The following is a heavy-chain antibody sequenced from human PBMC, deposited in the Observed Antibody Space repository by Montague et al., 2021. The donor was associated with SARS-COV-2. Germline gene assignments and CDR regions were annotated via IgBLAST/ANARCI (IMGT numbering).Heavy chain of an antibody. CDR3: ARVTNSGYSYYYGMDV. CDR2: XDWDDDK. Sequence: PALVKPTQTLTLTCTFSGFSLSTSGMCVSWIRQPPGKALEWLALXDWDDDKYFSTSLKTRLTISKDTSKNQVVLTMTNMDPVDTGTYYCARVTNSGYSYYYGMDVWGQGTTVTVSS. CDR1: GFSLSTSGMC. V-gene: IGHV2-70*01. D-gene: IGHD3-22*01. J-gene: IGHJ6*02.